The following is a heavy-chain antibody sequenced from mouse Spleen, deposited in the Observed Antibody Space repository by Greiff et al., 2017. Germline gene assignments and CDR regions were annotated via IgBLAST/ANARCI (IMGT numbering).Heavy chain of an antibody. CDR3: AYYGNPYYYAMDY. V-gene: IGHV1-42*01. CDR1: GYSFTGYY. D-gene: IGHD2-1*01. CDR2: INPSTGGT. J-gene: IGHJ4*01. Sequence: VQLKQSGPELVKPGASVKISCKASGYSFTGYYMNWVKQSPEKSLEWIGEINPSTGGTTYNQKFKAKATLTVDKSSSTAYMQLKSLTSEDSAVYYCAYYGNPYYYAMDYWGQGTSVTVSS.